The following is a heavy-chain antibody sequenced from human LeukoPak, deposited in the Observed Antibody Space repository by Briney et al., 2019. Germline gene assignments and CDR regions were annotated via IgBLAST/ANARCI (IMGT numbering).Heavy chain of an antibody. J-gene: IGHJ4*02. Sequence: SETLSLTCTVSGDSISSAGYYWSWIRQPPGKGLEWVGYISHRGRTYYTPSLKSRVTISVDKSKNQFSLKLSSVTAADSAVYYCARVALLPAATDYWGQGTLVTVSS. CDR1: GDSISSAGYY. CDR3: ARVALLPAATDY. CDR2: ISHRGRT. D-gene: IGHD2-2*01. V-gene: IGHV4-30-2*01.